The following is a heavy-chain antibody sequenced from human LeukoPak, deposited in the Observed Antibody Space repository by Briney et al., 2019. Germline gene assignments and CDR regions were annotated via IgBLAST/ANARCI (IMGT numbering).Heavy chain of an antibody. Sequence: PGGSLRLSCAAYGFIFSNYDMSWVRQAPGKGLEWVSSISDSGGSTYYADSVKGRFTISRDNSKNTLYLQMTNLRTADTAVYYCAKDLSRAVAADWFDPWDQGSLVTVSS. CDR3: AKDLSRAVAADWFDP. J-gene: IGHJ5*02. D-gene: IGHD6-19*01. CDR2: ISDSGGST. V-gene: IGHV3-23*01. CDR1: GFIFSNYD.